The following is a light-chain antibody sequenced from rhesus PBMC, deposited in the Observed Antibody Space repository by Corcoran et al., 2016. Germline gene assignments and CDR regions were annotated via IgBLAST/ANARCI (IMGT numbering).Light chain of an antibody. Sequence: DIVMTQTPLSLPVTPGEPASISCRSSQSLLHSGGKTYLYWYLQKPGQSPQLLIYGVSNRASGVPDRFSGRWAGTDFTLKISRVEAEDVGVYYCMQGIQLPLTFGGGTKVELK. CDR1: QSLLHSGGKTY. J-gene: IGKJ4*01. V-gene: IGKV2-61*03. CDR3: MQGIQLPLT. CDR2: GVS.